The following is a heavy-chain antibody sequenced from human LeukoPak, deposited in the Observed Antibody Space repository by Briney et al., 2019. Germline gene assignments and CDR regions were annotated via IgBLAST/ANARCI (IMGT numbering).Heavy chain of an antibody. D-gene: IGHD3-10*01. Sequence: GGSLRLSCAASGFTFSSYSMNWVRQAPGKGLEWVSSISSSSSYIYYADSVKGRFTISRDNAKNSLYLQMNSLRAEDTAVYYCARDSLDVITMVRGVPNWFDPWGQGTLVTVSS. CDR3: ARDSLDVITMVRGVPNWFDP. V-gene: IGHV3-21*01. J-gene: IGHJ5*02. CDR1: GFTFSSYS. CDR2: ISSSSSYI.